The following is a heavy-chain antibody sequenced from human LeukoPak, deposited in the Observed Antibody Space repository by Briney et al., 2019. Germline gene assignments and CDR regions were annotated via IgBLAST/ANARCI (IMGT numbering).Heavy chain of an antibody. D-gene: IGHD5-12*01. V-gene: IGHV4-61*02. CDR3: ARAATTWYYGMDV. CDR2: IYTSGST. CDR1: GGSLSSTSYY. J-gene: IGHJ6*02. Sequence: SETLPLTCSVSGGSLSSTSYYWSWIRQPAGTGLEWIGRIYTSGSTNYNPSLKSRVTISVDTSKNQFSLKLSSVTAADTAVYYCARAATTWYYGMDVWGQGTTVTVSS.